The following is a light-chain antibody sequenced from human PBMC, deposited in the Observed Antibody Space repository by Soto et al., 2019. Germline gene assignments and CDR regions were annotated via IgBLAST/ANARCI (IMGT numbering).Light chain of an antibody. V-gene: IGLV2-14*01. CDR1: SSDVGGYNY. Sequence: QSALTQPASVSGSPGQSITISCTGTSSDVGGYNYVSWYQQHPGKAPKLMIHEVSNRPSGVSNRFSGSKSGNTASLTISGLQAEDEADYYCSSYTSSSIDYVFGTRTKLTVL. CDR2: EVS. J-gene: IGLJ1*01. CDR3: SSYTSSSIDYV.